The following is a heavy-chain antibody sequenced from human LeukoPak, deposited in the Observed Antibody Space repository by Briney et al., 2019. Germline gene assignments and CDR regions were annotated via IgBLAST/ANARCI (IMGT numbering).Heavy chain of an antibody. Sequence: PSETLSLTCTVSGGSISSYYWGWIRQPPGKGLEWIGSIYYSGSTYYNPSLKSRVTISVDTSKNQFSLKLSSATAADTAVYYCARQDMAENVVYWGQGTLVTVSS. D-gene: IGHD1-1*01. V-gene: IGHV4-39*01. CDR3: ARQDMAENVVY. CDR2: IYYSGST. J-gene: IGHJ4*02. CDR1: GGSISSYY.